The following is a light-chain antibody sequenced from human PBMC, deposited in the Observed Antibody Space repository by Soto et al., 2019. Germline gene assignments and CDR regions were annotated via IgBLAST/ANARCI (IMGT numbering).Light chain of an antibody. CDR2: DVS. Sequence: QSALTQPASVSGSPGQSITISCTGTSSDVGGYNYVSWYQQHPGKAPKLMIYDVSNRPSGVSNRFSGSKSGNTASLTISGLQAEDEADYYCSSYTSSSPPRNVFGTGTKLTVL. V-gene: IGLV2-14*01. J-gene: IGLJ1*01. CDR1: SSDVGGYNY. CDR3: SSYTSSSPPRNV.